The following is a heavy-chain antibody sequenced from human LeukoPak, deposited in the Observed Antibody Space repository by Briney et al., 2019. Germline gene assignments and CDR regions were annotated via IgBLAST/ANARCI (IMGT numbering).Heavy chain of an antibody. J-gene: IGHJ6*04. Sequence: GGSLRLSCAASGFTFSSYGMHWVRQAPGKGLEWVAVISYDGSSKYYADSVKGRFTISRDNSKNTVYLQMNSLRAEDTAVYYCAREYNYDLDVWGKGTTVTVSS. CDR1: GFTFSSYG. CDR2: ISYDGSSK. V-gene: IGHV3-30*03. CDR3: AREYNYDLDV.